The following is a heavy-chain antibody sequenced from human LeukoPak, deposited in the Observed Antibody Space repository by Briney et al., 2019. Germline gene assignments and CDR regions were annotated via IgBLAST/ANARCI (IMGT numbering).Heavy chain of an antibody. Sequence: PSETLSLTCTVSGDSISSYYWSWIRQPAGKGLEWIGRIYTSGSTNYNPSLKSRVTISVDKSKNQFSLKLSSVTAADTAVYYCARGGLAARPGYFDYWGQGTLVTVSS. V-gene: IGHV4-4*07. D-gene: IGHD6-6*01. CDR1: GDSISSYY. CDR3: ARGGLAARPGYFDY. J-gene: IGHJ4*02. CDR2: IYTSGST.